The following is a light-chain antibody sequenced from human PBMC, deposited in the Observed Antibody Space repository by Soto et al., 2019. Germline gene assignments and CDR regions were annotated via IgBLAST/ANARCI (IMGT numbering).Light chain of an antibody. CDR2: DAS. V-gene: IGKV3-11*01. CDR1: QSVRSN. J-gene: IGKJ1*01. Sequence: EIVLTQSPATLSLSPGERATLSCRASQSVRSNLAWYQQKPGQAPRLLIYDASNRATGIPGRFSGSGSGTDLTLTICNLERDDFAVYYCQQRSNLPWTFGQGAKVEIK. CDR3: QQRSNLPWT.